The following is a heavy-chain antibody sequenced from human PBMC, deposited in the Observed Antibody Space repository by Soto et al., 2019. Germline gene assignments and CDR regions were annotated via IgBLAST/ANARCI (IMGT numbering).Heavy chain of an antibody. V-gene: IGHV5-51*01. CDR3: ARVVIGYCSSTSCPADY. CDR1: GLTFTAYW. D-gene: IGHD2-2*01. Sequence: PXEFVTMSFKGSGLTFTAYWIGWVRQMPGKGLEWMGIMFPGDSTTRYSPSFQGQVTMSADKSISTAYLQWNSLKASDTAMYYCARVVIGYCSSTSCPADYWGQGALVTAPQ. CDR2: MFPGDSTT. J-gene: IGHJ4*02.